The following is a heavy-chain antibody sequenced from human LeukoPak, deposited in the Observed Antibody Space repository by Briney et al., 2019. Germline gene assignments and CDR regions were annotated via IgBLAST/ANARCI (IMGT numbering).Heavy chain of an antibody. CDR1: GLSFSNYW. D-gene: IGHD5-18*01. V-gene: IGHV3-74*01. Sequence: GGSLRLSCAVSGLSFSNYWMHWVRQAPGKGLVWVARTNLHGTTVDYADSVKGRFTTSRDNAKNTLFLQMNSLRAEDRAVYYCASGYTYVRLGDHWGQGTLVTVSS. J-gene: IGHJ4*02. CDR2: TNLHGTTV. CDR3: ASGYTYVRLGDH.